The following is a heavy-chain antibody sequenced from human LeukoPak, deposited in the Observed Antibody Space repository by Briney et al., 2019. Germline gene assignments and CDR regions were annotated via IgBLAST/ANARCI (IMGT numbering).Heavy chain of an antibody. Sequence: GSLRLSCAASGFTFRSYWMHWVRPAPGKGLAWVARINSDGSSTAYAASAKGRFTISRDNAKNTLLLQMNSLTEEDTAVYYCARDRRNSYGYGQDYWGQGTLVTVSS. CDR2: INSDGSST. V-gene: IGHV3-74*01. J-gene: IGHJ4*02. D-gene: IGHD5-18*01. CDR1: GFTFRSYW. CDR3: ARDRRNSYGYGQDY.